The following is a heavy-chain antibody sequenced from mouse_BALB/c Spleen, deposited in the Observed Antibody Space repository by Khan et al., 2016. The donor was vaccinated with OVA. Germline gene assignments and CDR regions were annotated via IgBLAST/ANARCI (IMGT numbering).Heavy chain of an antibody. D-gene: IGHD4-1*01. Sequence: VQLKQSGPDLVKPGASVKMSCKASGYTFTNYVMHWVKQKPGRGLEWIGYINPYNDGIRYNEKFKDKATLTSDKSSSTAYMERSSLTSEDSAVYYCAREASNWDFSCAYWGQGTLVTVSA. CDR1: GYTFTNYV. V-gene: IGHV1S136*01. CDR3: AREASNWDFSCAY. J-gene: IGHJ3*01. CDR2: INPYNDGI.